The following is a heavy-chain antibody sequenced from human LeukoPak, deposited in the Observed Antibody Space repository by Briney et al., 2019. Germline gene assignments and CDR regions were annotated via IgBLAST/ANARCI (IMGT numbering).Heavy chain of an antibody. CDR3: ARDIYTARDAFDI. Sequence: ASVKVSCKASGYSFIGYYMHWVRQAPGQGLEWMGWINPNSGGTNYAQKFQGRVTMTRDTSISTAYMELSRLRSDDTAVYYCARDIYTARDAFDIWGQGTMVTVSS. V-gene: IGHV1-2*02. J-gene: IGHJ3*02. CDR2: INPNSGGT. D-gene: IGHD3-16*01. CDR1: GYSFIGYY.